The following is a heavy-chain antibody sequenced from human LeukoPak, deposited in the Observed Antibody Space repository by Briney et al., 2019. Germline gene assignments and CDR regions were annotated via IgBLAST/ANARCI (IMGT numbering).Heavy chain of an antibody. CDR2: TYHGGST. J-gene: IGHJ4*02. CDR1: GYSINSGYY. V-gene: IGHV4-38-2*02. D-gene: IGHD3-16*01. CDR3: MSNFLQGGYYFDS. Sequence: KPSETLSLTCTVSGYSINSGYYWGWIRQPPGKGLEWIGITYHGGSTYYNPSLKSRVTISLDTSKNQFSLKLSSVTAADTAVYYCMSNFLQGGYYFDSWGQGTLVTVSS.